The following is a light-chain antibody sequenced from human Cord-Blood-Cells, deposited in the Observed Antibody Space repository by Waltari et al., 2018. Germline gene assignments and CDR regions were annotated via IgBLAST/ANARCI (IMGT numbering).Light chain of an antibody. V-gene: IGLV3-25*03. J-gene: IGLJ1*01. CDR2: KDS. Sequence: SYELTQPPSVSVSPGQTARITCSGDALPKQYAYWYQQKPGQAPVLVIYKDSERPSGIPERFSGSSSGTTVTLTISGVQAEDEADYYCQSADSSGTYVF. CDR3: QSADSSGTYV. CDR1: ALPKQY.